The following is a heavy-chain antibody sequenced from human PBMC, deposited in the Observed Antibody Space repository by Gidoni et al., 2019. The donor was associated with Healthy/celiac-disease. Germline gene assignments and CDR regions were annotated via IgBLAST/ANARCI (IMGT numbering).Heavy chain of an antibody. Sequence: QLQLPESCPALVKPSEPLPLTCTVPGGSTSSSSCYWGWLRQPPGKGLEWIGSIYYSGSTYHSPSLKSRITISVDTSKNQFSLKLSSVTAADTAVYYCARHASPGYSDGGFDYWGQGTLVTVSS. CDR1: GGSTSSSSCY. CDR2: IYYSGST. J-gene: IGHJ4*02. CDR3: ARHASPGYSDGGFDY. D-gene: IGHD5-18*01. V-gene: IGHV4-39*01.